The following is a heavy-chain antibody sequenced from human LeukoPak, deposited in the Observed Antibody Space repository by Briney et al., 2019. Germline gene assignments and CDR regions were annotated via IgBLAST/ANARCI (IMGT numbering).Heavy chain of an antibody. CDR2: ISAYTGDT. CDR3: ARDLLAVVVAASWSFGY. V-gene: IGHV1-18*01. Sequence: GASLKVSCKASGYTFTNYGISWVRQAPGQGLEWLGWISAYTGDTYYAQRLQGRLTMTTDTSTSTADMELRSLRSDDTAVYYCARDLLAVVVAASWSFGYWGQGTLVTVSS. D-gene: IGHD2-15*01. J-gene: IGHJ4*02. CDR1: GYTFTNYG.